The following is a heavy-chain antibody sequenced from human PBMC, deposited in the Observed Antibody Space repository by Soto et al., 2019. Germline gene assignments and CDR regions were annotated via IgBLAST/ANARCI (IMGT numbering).Heavy chain of an antibody. CDR3: ARDRYDSGSYDLDY. J-gene: IGHJ4*02. Sequence: SGPTLVNPTQTLTLTCTFSGFSLRTSGMCVSWIRKPPGKALEWLALIDWNVDAYYSTSLKTRLTISKDTSKNQVVLRMTNMDPLDTATYYCARDRYDSGSYDLDYWGQGTQVTVSS. CDR2: IDWNVDA. D-gene: IGHD3-10*01. V-gene: IGHV2-70*01. CDR1: GFSLRTSGMC.